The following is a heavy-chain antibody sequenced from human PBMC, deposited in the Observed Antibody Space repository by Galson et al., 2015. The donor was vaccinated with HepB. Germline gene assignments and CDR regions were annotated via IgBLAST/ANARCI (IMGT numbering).Heavy chain of an antibody. CDR1: GFTFSSYG. Sequence: SLRLSCAASGFTFSSYGMHWVRQAPGKGLEWVAVISYDGSNKYYADSVKGRFTISRDNSKNTLYLQMNSLRAEDTAVYYCAAISTVTENFDYWGQGTLVTVSS. CDR2: ISYDGSNK. J-gene: IGHJ4*02. D-gene: IGHD4-17*01. CDR3: AAISTVTENFDY. V-gene: IGHV3-30*03.